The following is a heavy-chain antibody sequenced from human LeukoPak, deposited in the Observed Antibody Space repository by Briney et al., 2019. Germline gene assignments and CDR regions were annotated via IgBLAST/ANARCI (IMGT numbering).Heavy chain of an antibody. CDR3: ARGYSSSWYRYYYYYGMDV. CDR1: GFTVSSNY. V-gene: IGHV3-53*01. D-gene: IGHD6-13*01. CDR2: IYSGGST. Sequence: PGGSLRLSCAASGFTVSSNYMSWVRQAPGKGLEWVSVIYSGGSTYYADSVKGRFTISRDNSKNTPYLQMNSLRAEDTAVYYCARGYSSSWYRYYYYYGMDVWGQGTTVTVSS. J-gene: IGHJ6*02.